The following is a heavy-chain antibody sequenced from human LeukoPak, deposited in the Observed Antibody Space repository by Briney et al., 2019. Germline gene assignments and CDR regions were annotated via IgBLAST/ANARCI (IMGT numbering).Heavy chain of an antibody. CDR3: ARIYCSSTSCPFYYYYMDV. V-gene: IGHV3-11*04. CDR2: ISSSGSTI. J-gene: IGHJ6*03. D-gene: IGHD2-2*01. CDR1: GFTFSDYY. Sequence: PGGSLRLSCAASGFTFSDYYMSWIRQAPGKGLEWVSYISSSGSTIYYADSVKGRFTISRDNAKNSLYRQMNSLRAEDTAVYYCARIYCSSTSCPFYYYYMDVWGKGTTVTVSS.